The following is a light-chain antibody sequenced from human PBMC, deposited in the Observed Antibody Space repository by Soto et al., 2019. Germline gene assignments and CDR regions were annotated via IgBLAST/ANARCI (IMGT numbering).Light chain of an antibody. CDR3: QQYRSSLFT. J-gene: IGKJ5*01. CDR2: GAS. CDR1: QSISSSY. V-gene: IGKV3-20*01. Sequence: EIVLTQSPCTLSLSPGERVTISCRASQSISSSYLAWYQQKRDQAPRLLIYGASNRATGIPAWFSGSGSGTTFSIIISRVASVDFGVYYCQQYRSSLFTFGQGTRLEIK.